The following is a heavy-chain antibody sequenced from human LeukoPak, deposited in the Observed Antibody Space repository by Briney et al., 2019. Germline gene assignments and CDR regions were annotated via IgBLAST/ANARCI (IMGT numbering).Heavy chain of an antibody. V-gene: IGHV3-21*01. CDR1: GFTFSSYS. Sequence: GGSLRLSCAASGFTFSSYSMNWVRQAPGKGLEWVSSISSSSSYIYYADSVKGRFTISRDNAKNSLYLQMNSLRAEDTAVYYCASSAAAAPFCFDYWGQGTLVTVSS. CDR3: ASSAAAAPFCFDY. CDR2: ISSSSSYI. J-gene: IGHJ4*02. D-gene: IGHD6-13*01.